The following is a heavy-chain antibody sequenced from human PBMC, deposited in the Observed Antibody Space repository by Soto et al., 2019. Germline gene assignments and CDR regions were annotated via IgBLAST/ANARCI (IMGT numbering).Heavy chain of an antibody. CDR1: GGSISAHY. CDR2: VNYSGST. CDR3: ARDAGNSGWADS. Sequence: PSETLSLTCTVSGGSISAHYWSWIRQAPGKGLEWIGFVNYSGSTNYNPSLKSRLTISSDTSKNQFSLRLRSVTAADTAVYFCARDAGNSGWADSWGQGTQVTVTS. V-gene: IGHV4-59*11. D-gene: IGHD6-19*01. J-gene: IGHJ4*02.